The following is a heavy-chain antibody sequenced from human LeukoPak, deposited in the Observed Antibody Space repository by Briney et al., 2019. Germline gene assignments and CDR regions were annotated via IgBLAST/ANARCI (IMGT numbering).Heavy chain of an antibody. D-gene: IGHD3-9*01. CDR1: GGSISSYY. CDR3: ARSRSYDILTGELDTFDY. CDR2: IYTSGST. Sequence: SETLSLTCTVSGGSISSYYWSWIRQPAGKGLEWIGRIYTSGSTNYNPSLKSRVTMSVDTSKNQFSLKLSSVTAADTAVYYCARSRSYDILTGELDTFDYWGQGTLVTVSS. J-gene: IGHJ4*02. V-gene: IGHV4-4*07.